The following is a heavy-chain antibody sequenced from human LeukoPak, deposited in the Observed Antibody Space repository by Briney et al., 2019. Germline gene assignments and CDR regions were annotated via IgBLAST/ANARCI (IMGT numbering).Heavy chain of an antibody. CDR3: ARDRDCGDGGCYPHFDY. J-gene: IGHJ4*02. CDR1: GFIFENYA. CDR2: ISWNSGVV. V-gene: IGHV3-9*01. Sequence: PGRSLRLSCAASGFIFENYAMHWVRQAPGKGLEWVSGISWNSGVVAYMDSVKGRFTIPRDNAKNSLSLQMNSLRVEDTAVYYCARDRDCGDGGCYPHFDYWGQGVRVTVSS. D-gene: IGHD2-15*01.